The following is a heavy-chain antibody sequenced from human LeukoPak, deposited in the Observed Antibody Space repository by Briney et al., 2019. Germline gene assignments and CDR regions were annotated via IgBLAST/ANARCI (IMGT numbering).Heavy chain of an antibody. D-gene: IGHD2-2*02. CDR3: AKGRSEYAYTSDALDV. CDR2: IWFDESIK. Sequence: GGSLRLSCAASGFDLSTYAMHWVRQAPGKGLEWVAVIWFDESIKYYADAVKGRFTISRDNSKNTLYLQMNSLRAEDTAVYYCAKGRSEYAYTSDALDVWGQGTMITVSS. V-gene: IGHV3-33*06. CDR1: GFDLSTYA. J-gene: IGHJ3*01.